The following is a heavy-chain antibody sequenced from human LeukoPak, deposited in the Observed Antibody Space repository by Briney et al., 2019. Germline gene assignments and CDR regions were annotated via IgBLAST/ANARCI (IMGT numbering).Heavy chain of an antibody. V-gene: IGHV4-59*12. J-gene: IGHJ3*02. CDR3: ARVDCSTTTCPDAFDI. Sequence: SETLSLTCTVSGGSISSYYWSWIRQPPGKGLEWIGYIYYSGSTNYNPSLKSRVTISVDTSKNQFSLKLSSVTAADTAVYYCARVDCSTTTCPDAFDIWGQGTMVTVSS. CDR2: IYYSGST. D-gene: IGHD2-2*01. CDR1: GGSISSYY.